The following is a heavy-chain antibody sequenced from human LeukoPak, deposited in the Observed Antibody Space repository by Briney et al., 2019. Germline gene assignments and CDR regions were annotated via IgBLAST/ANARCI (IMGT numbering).Heavy chain of an antibody. D-gene: IGHD5-18*01. J-gene: IGHJ4*02. Sequence: SETLSLTCTVSGGSISSYYWSWIRQPPGKGLEWIGDIYFSGSTYYNPSLKSRVSMSQDTSKNQFSLKLYSVTAADTAVYYCARRSVETVMARPFDYWGQGTLVIVSS. CDR3: ARRSVETVMARPFDY. CDR2: IYFSGST. V-gene: IGHV4-59*04. CDR1: GGSISSYY.